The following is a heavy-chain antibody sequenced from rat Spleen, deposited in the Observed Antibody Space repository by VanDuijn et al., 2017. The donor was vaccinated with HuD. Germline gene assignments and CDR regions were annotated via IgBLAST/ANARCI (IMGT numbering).Heavy chain of an antibody. D-gene: IGHD1-3*01. Sequence: AVQLVESGGGLVQPGKSLKLSCSASGFTFSSYGMHWIRQAPGKGLDWVAYISSSSGTVYADAVKERFTISRDNAKNTLYLQLNSLKSEDTAIYYCARGRYGDYWGQGVMVTVSS. CDR1: GFTFSSYG. CDR2: ISSSSGT. V-gene: IGHV5-62*01. J-gene: IGHJ2*01. CDR3: ARGRYGDY.